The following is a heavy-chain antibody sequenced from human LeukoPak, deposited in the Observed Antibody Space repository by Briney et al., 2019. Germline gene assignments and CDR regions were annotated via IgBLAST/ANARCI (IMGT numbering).Heavy chain of an antibody. J-gene: IGHJ4*02. CDR1: GFTVSSNY. D-gene: IGHD6-13*01. V-gene: IGHV3-66*01. Sequence: GGSLRLSCAASGFTVSSNYMTWVRQAPGKGLEWVSFIYTGGSTYYADSVKGRFTISRDNSKNTVYLQVNSLRDEDTAVYYCARDLEAANTYYFDYWGQGTMVTVSS. CDR2: IYTGGST. CDR3: ARDLEAANTYYFDY.